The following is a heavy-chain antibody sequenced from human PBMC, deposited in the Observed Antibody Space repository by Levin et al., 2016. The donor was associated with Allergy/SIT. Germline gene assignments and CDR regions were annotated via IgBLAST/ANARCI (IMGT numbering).Heavy chain of an antibody. D-gene: IGHD6-6*01. J-gene: IGHJ6*02. Sequence: WVRQAPGQGLEWMGGIIPIFGTANYAQKFQGRVTITADKSTSTAYMELSSLRSEDTAVYYCARDRSGIAARPGVMDVWGQGTTVTVSS. CDR2: IIPIFGTA. CDR3: ARDRSGIAARPGVMDV. V-gene: IGHV1-69*06.